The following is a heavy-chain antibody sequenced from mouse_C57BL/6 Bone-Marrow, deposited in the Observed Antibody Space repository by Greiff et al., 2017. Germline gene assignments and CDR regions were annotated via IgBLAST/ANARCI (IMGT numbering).Heavy chain of an antibody. Sequence: QVQLKESGAELVRPGASVTLSCKASGYTFTDYEMHWVKQTPVHGLEWIGAIDPETGGTAYNQKFKGKAILTADQSSSTAYMELRSLTSEDSAVYYCTRAYYGNYAWFAYWGQGTLVTVSA. CDR3: TRAYYGNYAWFAY. V-gene: IGHV1-15*01. D-gene: IGHD2-10*01. J-gene: IGHJ3*01. CDR1: GYTFTDYE. CDR2: IDPETGGT.